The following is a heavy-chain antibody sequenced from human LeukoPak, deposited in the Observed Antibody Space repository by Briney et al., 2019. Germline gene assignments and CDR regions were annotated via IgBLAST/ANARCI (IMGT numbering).Heavy chain of an antibody. CDR1: GFTFSSYW. CDR3: ARASSRPGSSYYYYYYYMDV. J-gene: IGHJ6*03. V-gene: IGHV3-74*01. Sequence: GGSLRLSCAASGFTFSSYWMHWVRQAPGKGRVWVSRINSDGSSTSYADSVKGRFTISRDNAKNTLYLQMNSLRVEDTAVYYCARASSRPGSSYYYYYYYMDVWGKGTTVTISS. CDR2: INSDGSST. D-gene: IGHD1-1*01.